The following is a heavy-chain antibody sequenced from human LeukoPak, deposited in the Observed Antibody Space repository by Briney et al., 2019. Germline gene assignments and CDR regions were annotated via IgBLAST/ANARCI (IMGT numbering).Heavy chain of an antibody. D-gene: IGHD3-22*01. Sequence: ASVKVSCKASGYTFTGYYTHWVRQAPGQGLEWMGWINPNSGGTNYAQKFQGRVTMTRDTSISTAYMELSRLRPDDTAVYYCVRVDSTGYYRGRGPIDYWGQGTLVTVSS. J-gene: IGHJ4*02. CDR3: VRVDSTGYYRGRGPIDY. V-gene: IGHV1-2*02. CDR1: GYTFTGYY. CDR2: INPNSGGT.